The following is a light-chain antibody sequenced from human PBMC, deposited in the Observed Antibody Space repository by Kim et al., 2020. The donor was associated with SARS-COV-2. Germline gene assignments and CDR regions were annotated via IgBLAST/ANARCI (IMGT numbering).Light chain of an antibody. CDR2: EAS. CDR3: RQYAGYPWT. CDR1: QGISTS. J-gene: IGKJ1*01. V-gene: IGKV1-5*03. Sequence: ASVGDRVTINCRASQGISTSLAWYQQKPGKGPKLLIYEASSLQGGVPSRFSGSGSGTEFTLTISSLQPDDFATYYCRQYAGYPWTFGQGTKVDIK.